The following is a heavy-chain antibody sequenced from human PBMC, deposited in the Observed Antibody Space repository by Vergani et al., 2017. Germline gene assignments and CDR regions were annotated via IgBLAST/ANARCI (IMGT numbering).Heavy chain of an antibody. CDR2: IYPGDSDT. V-gene: IGHV5-51*01. D-gene: IGHD3-22*01. Sequence: EVQLVQSGAEVKKPGESLTISCKGSGYSFTSYWIGWVRQMPGKGREWMGIIYPGDSDTRYSPSFQGQFTISADKSISTAYQQWSSLKASDTAMYYCARLEGGYYYDSSGYQGYFDYWGQGTLVTVSS. J-gene: IGHJ4*02. CDR1: GYSFTSYW. CDR3: ARLEGGYYYDSSGYQGYFDY.